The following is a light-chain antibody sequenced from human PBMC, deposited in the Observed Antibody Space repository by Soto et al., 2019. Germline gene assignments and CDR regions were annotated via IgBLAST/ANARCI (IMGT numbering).Light chain of an antibody. V-gene: IGKV1-5*03. J-gene: IGKJ1*01. Sequence: DIQMTQSPSTLSASVGDRVTITCRASQSISSWLAWYQQKPGKAPKLLIYKASSLESGVPSRFRGSGSGTDFTLMISSLQPDDFATYYCQQYSTYSTFGQGTKVDIK. CDR1: QSISSW. CDR3: QQYSTYST. CDR2: KAS.